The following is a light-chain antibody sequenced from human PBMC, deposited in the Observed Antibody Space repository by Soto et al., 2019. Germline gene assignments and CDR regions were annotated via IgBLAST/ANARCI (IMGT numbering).Light chain of an antibody. CDR2: GNS. Sequence: QSVLTQPPSVSWAPGQRVTISCTGSSSNIGAGYDVHWYQQLPGTAPKLLIYGNSNRPSGVPDRFSGSKSGTSASLAITGLQAEDEADYYCQSYDSSLSEVVFGGGTKLTVL. CDR1: SSNIGAGYD. V-gene: IGLV1-40*01. J-gene: IGLJ2*01. CDR3: QSYDSSLSEVV.